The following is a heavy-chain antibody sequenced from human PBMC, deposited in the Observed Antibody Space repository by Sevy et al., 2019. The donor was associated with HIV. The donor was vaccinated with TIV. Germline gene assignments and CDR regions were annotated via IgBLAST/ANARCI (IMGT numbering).Heavy chain of an antibody. D-gene: IGHD1-26*01. CDR2: IYYNGHI. Sequence: SETLSLTCTVSGGSITSLYWNWSRQPPGKGLEWIANIYYNGHINYNPSLKSRVTLSPDTSKNQFSLRLSSVTAADTAMYYCAGENAWGRGYSWGQGTLVTVSS. CDR3: AGENAWGRGYS. CDR1: GGSITSLY. J-gene: IGHJ4*02. V-gene: IGHV4-59*08.